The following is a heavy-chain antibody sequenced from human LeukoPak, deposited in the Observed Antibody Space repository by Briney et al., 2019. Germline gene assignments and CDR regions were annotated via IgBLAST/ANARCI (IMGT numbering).Heavy chain of an antibody. V-gene: IGHV5-51*01. D-gene: IGHD4-17*01. CDR3: ASTYGDTTPAAGGFDY. CDR2: IYPGDSDT. Sequence: GESLKISCKGSGYSFTSYWIGWVRQMPGKGLEWMGIIYPGDSDTRYSPSFQGQVTISADKSISTAYLQWSSLKASDTAMYYCASTYGDTTPAAGGFDYWGQGTLVTVSS. CDR1: GYSFTSYW. J-gene: IGHJ4*02.